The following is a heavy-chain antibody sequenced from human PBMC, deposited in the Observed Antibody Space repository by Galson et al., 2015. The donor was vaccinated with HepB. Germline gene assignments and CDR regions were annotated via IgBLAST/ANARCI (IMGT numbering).Heavy chain of an antibody. CDR1: GFTFSNAW. V-gene: IGHV3-15*01. D-gene: IGHD4-17*01. Sequence: SLRLSCAASGFTFSNAWMSWVRQAPGKGLEWVGRIKSKTDGGTTDYAAPVKGRFTISRDDSKNTLYLQMNSLKTEDTAVYYCTTDLVGDYVFDYWGQGTLVTVSS. J-gene: IGHJ4*02. CDR3: TTDLVGDYVFDY. CDR2: IKSKTDGGTT.